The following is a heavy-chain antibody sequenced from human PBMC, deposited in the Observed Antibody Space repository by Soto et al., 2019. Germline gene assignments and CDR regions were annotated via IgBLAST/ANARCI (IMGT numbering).Heavy chain of an antibody. CDR2: ISYDGSNK. Sequence: QRLSCAASGFTFSSYAMHWVRQAPGKGLEWVAVISYDGSNKYYADSVKGRFTISRDNSKNTLYLQMNSLRAEDTAVYYCASLLVGCTNGVCYNIRENDAFDIWGQGTMVTVSS. CDR3: ASLLVGCTNGVCYNIRENDAFDI. D-gene: IGHD2-8*01. CDR1: GFTFSSYA. J-gene: IGHJ3*02. V-gene: IGHV3-30-3*01.